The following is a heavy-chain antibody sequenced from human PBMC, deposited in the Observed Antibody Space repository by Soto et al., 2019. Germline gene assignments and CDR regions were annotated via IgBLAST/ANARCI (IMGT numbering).Heavy chain of an antibody. V-gene: IGHV2-5*02. CDR2: IYWDDDK. CDR3: AHRVLRAVFGLVTTTAIYFEF. D-gene: IGHD3-3*01. Sequence: QITLNESGPTQVKPRQTLTLTCTFSGFSLTTSGVGVGWIRQSPGKAPEWLALIYWDDDKRYSSTLKSRLTNRKHTSKNQVVLTMADLYTADTDTYYCAHRVLRAVFGLVTTTAIYFEFWGQGTPVAVSS. J-gene: IGHJ4*02. CDR1: GFSLTTSGVG.